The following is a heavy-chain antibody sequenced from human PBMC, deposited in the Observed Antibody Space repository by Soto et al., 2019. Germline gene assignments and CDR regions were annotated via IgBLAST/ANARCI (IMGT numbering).Heavy chain of an antibody. CDR2: ISGDGFTT. V-gene: IGHV3-74*01. D-gene: IGHD3-9*01. CDR3: AREYYGLLTGYYTDY. Sequence: EVQLVESGGDLVQRGGSLRLSCAAPGFPFSSYWMHWVRHTPGKGLDWVARISGDGFTTYYADSVTGRSTVSRDNAKNTLSLQISGLRAEDTAVYYCAREYYGLLTGYYTDYWGQGTLVSVSS. CDR1: GFPFSSYW. J-gene: IGHJ4*02.